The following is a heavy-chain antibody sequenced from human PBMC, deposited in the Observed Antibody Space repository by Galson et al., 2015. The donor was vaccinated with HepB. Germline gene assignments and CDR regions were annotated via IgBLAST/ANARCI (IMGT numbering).Heavy chain of an antibody. D-gene: IGHD2-15*01. J-gene: IGHJ4*02. CDR3: ARETPDTYYFDY. CDR1: GYTLTNYH. Sequence: SVKVSCKASGYTLTNYHFHWVRRAPGQGPEWMGKIFAGGGSTRYAERFQGRVTLTRDSSTSTIYMGVSSLRSDDTAVYYCARETPDTYYFDYRGQGTLVTVSS. V-gene: IGHV1-46*01. CDR2: IFAGGGST.